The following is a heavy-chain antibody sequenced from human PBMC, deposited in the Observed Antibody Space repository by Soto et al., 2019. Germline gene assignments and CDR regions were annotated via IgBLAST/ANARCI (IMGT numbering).Heavy chain of an antibody. V-gene: IGHV3-30-3*01. CDR2: ISYDGSNK. CDR3: ARSHIVVVPAAMDY. Sequence: GSLRLSCAASGFTFSSYAMHWVRQAPGKGLEWVAVISYDGSNKYYADSVKGRFTISRGNSKNTLYLQMNSLRAEDTAVYYCARSHIVVVPAAMDYWGQGTLVTVSS. D-gene: IGHD2-2*01. J-gene: IGHJ4*02. CDR1: GFTFSSYA.